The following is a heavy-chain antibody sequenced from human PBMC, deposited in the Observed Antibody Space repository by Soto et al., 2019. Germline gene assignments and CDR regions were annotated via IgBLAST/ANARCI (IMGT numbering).Heavy chain of an antibody. J-gene: IGHJ4*02. D-gene: IGHD3-22*01. Sequence: EVQLLESGGGLVQPGGCLRLSCAASGFTFSSYAMSWVRQAPGKGVEWVSAISGSGGSTYYAESVKGRFTIARDNSKNTLYLQMNSLRAEDTAVYYCAKLHRGYDSSGYDYWGQGTLVTVSS. CDR3: AKLHRGYDSSGYDY. CDR2: ISGSGGST. V-gene: IGHV3-23*01. CDR1: GFTFSSYA.